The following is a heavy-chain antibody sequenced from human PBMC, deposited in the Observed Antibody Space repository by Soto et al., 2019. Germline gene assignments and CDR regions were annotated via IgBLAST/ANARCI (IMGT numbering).Heavy chain of an antibody. CDR1: GSTFTSYY. CDR3: AGGYSSSWYSNAFDY. D-gene: IGHD6-13*01. CDR2: INPRGGST. Sequence: QVPLVQSGAEVKKPGASVKVSCKASGSTFTSYYMHWVRQAPGQGLEWMGIINPRGGSTRYAQKFQGRVTMTRDTATSTVYLELSSLRSEATAVYDCAGGYSSSWYSNAFDYWGQGTLVSVSS. J-gene: IGHJ4*02. V-gene: IGHV1-46*01.